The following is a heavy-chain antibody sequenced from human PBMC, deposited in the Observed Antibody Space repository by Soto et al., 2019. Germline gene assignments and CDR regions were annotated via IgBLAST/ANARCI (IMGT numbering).Heavy chain of an antibody. V-gene: IGHV3-33*01. CDR1: GFIFSSYG. D-gene: IGHD3-9*01. CDR2: IWNDGSNK. CDR3: TREDEILTGFDY. J-gene: IGHJ4*02. Sequence: PGGSLRLSCAASGFIFSSYGMHWVRQAPGKGLEWVAAIWNDGSNKDYAHSVKGRFTISRDNSKNTVYLQMNSLRGEDTAMYYCTREDEILTGFDYWGQGTLVTVSS.